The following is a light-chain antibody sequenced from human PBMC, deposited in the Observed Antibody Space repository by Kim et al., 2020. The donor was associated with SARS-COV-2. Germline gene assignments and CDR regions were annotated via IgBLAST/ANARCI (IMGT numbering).Light chain of an antibody. CDR3: QQRSSWPPT. V-gene: IGKV3-11*01. CDR2: DAS. Sequence: LSQWGRAPLCCRTRHSIGNSLAWYQLNPGQTPGLLVHDASNGATDIPVRFSGSGSGTDFTLTISSLEPEDFAVYFCQQRSSWPPTFGQGTRLEIK. J-gene: IGKJ5*01. CDR1: HSIGNS.